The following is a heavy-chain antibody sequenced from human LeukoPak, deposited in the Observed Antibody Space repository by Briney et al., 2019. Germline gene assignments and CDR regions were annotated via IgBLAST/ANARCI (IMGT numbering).Heavy chain of an antibody. CDR2: IWYDGSNK. J-gene: IGHJ4*02. CDR1: GFTFSSYG. V-gene: IGHV3-33*01. Sequence: GGSLRLSCVASGFTFSSYGMHWVRQAPGKGLEWVAVIWYDGSNKYYADSVKGRFTISRDNSKNTLYLQMNSLKAEDTAVYYCARDLGFNWGQGTLVTVSS. CDR3: ARDLGFN.